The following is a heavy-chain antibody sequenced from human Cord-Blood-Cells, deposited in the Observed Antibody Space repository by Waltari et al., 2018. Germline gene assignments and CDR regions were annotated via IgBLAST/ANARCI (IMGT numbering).Heavy chain of an antibody. D-gene: IGHD6-13*01. V-gene: IGHV3-74*01. CDR1: GFTFSSYW. CDR2: SNSDGSST. J-gene: IGHJ6*03. CDR3: ARDSSSWYYYYYMDV. Sequence: EVQLVESGGGLVQPGGSLRLSCAASGFTFSSYWMHWVRQAPGKGLVWVSRSNSDGSSTSYADSVKGRFTISRDNAKNTLDLQMNSLRAEDTAVYYCARDSSSWYYYYYMDVWGKGTTVTVSS.